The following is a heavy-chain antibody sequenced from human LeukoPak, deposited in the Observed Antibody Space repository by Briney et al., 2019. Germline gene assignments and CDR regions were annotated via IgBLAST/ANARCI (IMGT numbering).Heavy chain of an antibody. CDR1: GFSISSDSY. CDR3: AKFGSTSGRGFDP. D-gene: IGHD2-2*01. J-gene: IGHJ5*02. CDR2: IYYSGAT. V-gene: IGHV4-38-2*01. Sequence: PSETLSLTCAVSGFSISSDSYWGRIRQPPGKGLEWIGTIYYSGATYYSPSLKSRVTISLDTSKNHFSLRLTSVTAADTAVYYCAKFGSTSGRGFDPWGQGTLVTVSS.